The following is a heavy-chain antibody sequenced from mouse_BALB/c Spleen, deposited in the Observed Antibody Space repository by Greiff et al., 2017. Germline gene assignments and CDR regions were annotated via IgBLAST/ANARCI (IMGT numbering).Heavy chain of an antibody. J-gene: IGHJ3*01. CDR3: ARLLAY. CDR1: GFAFSSYD. Sequence: EVKLMESGGGLVKPGGSLKLSCAASGFAFSSYDMSWVRQTPEKRLEWVAYISSGGGSTYYPDTVKGRFTISRDNAKNTLYLQMSSLKSEDTAMYYCARLLAYWGQGTLVTVSA. CDR2: ISSGGGST. V-gene: IGHV5-12-1*01.